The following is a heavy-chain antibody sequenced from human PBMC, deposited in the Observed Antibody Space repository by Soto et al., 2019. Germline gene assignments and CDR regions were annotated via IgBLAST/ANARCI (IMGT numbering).Heavy chain of an antibody. CDR3: ARIDGSSWYEGPYYFDY. Sequence: GGSLRLSCAASGFTFSSYWMSWVRQAPGKGLEWVANIKQDGSEKYYVDSVKGRFTISRDNAKNSLYLQMNSLGAEDTAVYYCARIDGSSWYEGPYYFDYWGQGTLVTVSS. CDR2: IKQDGSEK. D-gene: IGHD6-13*01. J-gene: IGHJ4*02. V-gene: IGHV3-7*05. CDR1: GFTFSSYW.